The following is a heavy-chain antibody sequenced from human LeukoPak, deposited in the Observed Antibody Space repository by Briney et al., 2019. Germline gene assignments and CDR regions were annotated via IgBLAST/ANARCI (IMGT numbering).Heavy chain of an antibody. J-gene: IGHJ4*02. CDR2: IKQDGSKK. D-gene: IGHD5-24*01. V-gene: IGHV3-7*04. CDR3: TRVGYIDEGIDY. CDR1: GFPFSSYW. Sequence: GGSLRLSCVASGFPFSSYWMTWVRQAPGKGLEWVANIKQDGSKKSYVDSVKGRFTISRDNAKNSLYLQMNSLRAEDTAIYYCTRVGYIDEGIDYWGQGILVTVSS.